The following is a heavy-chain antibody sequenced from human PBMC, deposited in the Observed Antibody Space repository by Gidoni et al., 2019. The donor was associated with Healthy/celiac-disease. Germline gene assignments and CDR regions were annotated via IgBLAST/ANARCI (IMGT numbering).Heavy chain of an antibody. CDR3: ARDLVGATAVWYYYYGMDV. D-gene: IGHD1-26*01. CDR1: GFTFSSYS. Sequence: EVQLVESGGGLVKPGGSLRLSCAASGFTFSSYSMNWFRQAPGKGLEWVSSISSSSSYIYYADSVKCRFTISRDNAKNSLYLQMNSLRAEDTAVYYCARDLVGATAVWYYYYGMDVWGQGTTVTVSS. J-gene: IGHJ6*02. V-gene: IGHV3-21*01. CDR2: ISSSSSYI.